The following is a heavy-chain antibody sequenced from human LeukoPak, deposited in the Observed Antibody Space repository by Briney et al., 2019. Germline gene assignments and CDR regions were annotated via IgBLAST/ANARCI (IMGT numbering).Heavy chain of an antibody. V-gene: IGHV3-21*01. CDR2: ISSSSSYI. CDR1: GFTFSSYS. J-gene: IGHJ4*02. CDR3: ARGRVDQGPSSY. Sequence: GGSLRLSRAASGFTFSSYSMNWVRQAPGKGLEWVSSISSSSSYIYYADSLKGRFTISRDSAKNSLYLQMNSLRAEDTAVYYCARGRVDQGPSSYWGQGTLVTVSS.